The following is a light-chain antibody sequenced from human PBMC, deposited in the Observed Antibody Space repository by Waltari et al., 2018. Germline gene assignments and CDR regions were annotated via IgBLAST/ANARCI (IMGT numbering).Light chain of an antibody. Sequence: DIQMTQSPSTLSASVGDRVTITCRASQSISAYLAWYQQKPGKAPKLLIYKSSTVESGVPARFSGSGSGTEFILTISGLQPDDFATYYCQQYHNWPTFGGGTKVEIK. J-gene: IGKJ4*01. CDR1: QSISAY. CDR2: KSS. V-gene: IGKV1-5*03. CDR3: QQYHNWPT.